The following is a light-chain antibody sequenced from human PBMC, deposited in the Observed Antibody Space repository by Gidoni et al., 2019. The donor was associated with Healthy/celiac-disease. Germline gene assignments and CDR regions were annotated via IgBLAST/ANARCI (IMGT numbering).Light chain of an antibody. V-gene: IGLV2-8*01. Sequence: QSALTQPPSASGSPGQSVTISCTGTSSDVGGYNYVSWYQQPPGKAPNLMIYEVSKRPSGVPDRFSGSKSGNTASLTVSGLQAEDEADYYCSSYAGSKVVFGGGTKLTVL. CDR2: EVS. CDR3: SSYAGSKVV. J-gene: IGLJ2*01. CDR1: SSDVGGYNY.